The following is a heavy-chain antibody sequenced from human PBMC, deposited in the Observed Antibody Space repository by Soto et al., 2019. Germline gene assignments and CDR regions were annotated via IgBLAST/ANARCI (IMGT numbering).Heavy chain of an antibody. D-gene: IGHD4-17*01. CDR1: DGSISSGGYY. CDR2: IYYSGYT. J-gene: IGHJ4*02. V-gene: IGHV4-31*03. CDR3: ARGGDYEGFAY. Sequence: QVQLQESGPGLVKPSQTLSLTCTVSDGSISSGGYYWSWIRQHPGKGLEWIGNIYYSGYTYYNPSXKXXVTISVDTSKNQFSLKLSSVTAEDTSVYYCARGGDYEGFAYWGQGTLVTVSS.